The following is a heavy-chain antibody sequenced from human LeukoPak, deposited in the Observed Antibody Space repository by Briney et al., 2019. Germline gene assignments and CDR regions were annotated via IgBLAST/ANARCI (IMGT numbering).Heavy chain of an antibody. CDR2: IIPIFGTA. D-gene: IGHD3-3*01. J-gene: IGHJ6*02. V-gene: IGHV1-69*05. CDR3: ARDRDKRITIFGVVITTPLEDGMDV. Sequence: ASVKVSCKASGGTFSSYAISWVRQAPGQGLEWMGGIIPIFGTANYAQKLQGRVTMTTDTSTSTAYMELRSLRSDDTAVYYCARDRDKRITIFGVVITTPLEDGMDVWGQGTTVTVSS. CDR1: GGTFSSYA.